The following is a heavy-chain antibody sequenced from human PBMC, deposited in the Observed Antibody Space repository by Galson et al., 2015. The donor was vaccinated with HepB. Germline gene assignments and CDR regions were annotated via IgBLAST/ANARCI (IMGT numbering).Heavy chain of an antibody. V-gene: IGHV3-23*01. CDR2: ISGSGGST. CDR3: AKDTFGGGKAVDY. Sequence: SLRLSCAASGFTFSSYAMSWVRQAPGKGLEWVSAISGSGGSTYFADSVKGRFTISRDNSKNTLYLQMNSLRAEDTAVYYCAKDTFGGGKAVDYWGQGTLVTVSS. D-gene: IGHD3-16*01. CDR1: GFTFSSYA. J-gene: IGHJ4*02.